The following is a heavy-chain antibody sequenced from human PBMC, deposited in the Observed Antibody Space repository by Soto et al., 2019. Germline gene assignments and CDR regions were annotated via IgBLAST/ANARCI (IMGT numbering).Heavy chain of an antibody. D-gene: IGHD3-22*01. Sequence: SETLSITCFISGGSFSNDYWTWIRQSPGKGLEWIGYIFHSGITDYNPSVKSRVTISIDKSRNLFSLNLTSVTAADTAVYYCARDRYFYDSRGYYRTLDSWGQGTLVTVSS. CDR2: IFHSGIT. CDR1: GGSFSNDY. V-gene: IGHV4-59*01. CDR3: ARDRYFYDSRGYYRTLDS. J-gene: IGHJ5*01.